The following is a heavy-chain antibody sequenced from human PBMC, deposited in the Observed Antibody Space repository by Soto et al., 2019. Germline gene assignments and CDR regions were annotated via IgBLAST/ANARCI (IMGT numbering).Heavy chain of an antibody. CDR2: ISSNGGST. V-gene: IGHV3-64*01. Sequence: PGGSLRLSCAASGFTFSSYAMHWVRQAPGKGLEYVSAISSNGGSTYYANSVKGRFTISRDNSKNTLYLQMGSLRAEDMAVYYCAKIPGYYXDSTGYHFDYWGQGTLVTVSS. J-gene: IGHJ4*02. CDR1: GFTFSSYA. CDR3: AKIPGYYXDSTGYHFDY. D-gene: IGHD3-22*01.